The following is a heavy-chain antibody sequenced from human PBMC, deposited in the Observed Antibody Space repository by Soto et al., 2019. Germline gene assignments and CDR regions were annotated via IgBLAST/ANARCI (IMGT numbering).Heavy chain of an antibody. CDR2: IFYSGST. CDR3: ASLSYEQLW. CDR1: GGSISSSTYY. D-gene: IGHD1-1*01. J-gene: IGHJ4*02. V-gene: IGHV4-39*01. Sequence: SETLSLTCTVSGGSISSSTYYWGWIRQSPGKGLEWIGSIFYSGSTYFNPSFKSRVTISVDTSKNQFSLKLSSVTVADTAIYYCASLSYEQLWWGQGTLVHRLL.